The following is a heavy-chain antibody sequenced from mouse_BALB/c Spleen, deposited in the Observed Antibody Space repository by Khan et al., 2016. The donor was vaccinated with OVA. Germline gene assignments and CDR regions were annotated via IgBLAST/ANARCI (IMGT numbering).Heavy chain of an antibody. CDR2: ISYSGST. CDR3: AKAARINY. J-gene: IGHJ2*01. D-gene: IGHD1-2*01. CDR1: GYSITSGYG. Sequence: VQLKESGPGLVKPSQSFSLTCTATGYSITSGYGWNWIRQFPGNLLEWMGFISYSGSTNYNPSLKSRISITRDTSKNQFFLQLNSVTTEDTATYCCAKAARINYWGQGTTVTVSA. V-gene: IGHV3-2*02.